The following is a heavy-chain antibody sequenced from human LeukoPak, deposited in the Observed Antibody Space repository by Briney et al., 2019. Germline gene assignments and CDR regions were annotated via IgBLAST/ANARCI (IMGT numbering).Heavy chain of an antibody. J-gene: IGHJ4*02. CDR3: AKDSISIYSSSWYGSFDY. CDR2: ISGSGGST. V-gene: IGHV3-23*01. D-gene: IGHD6-13*01. CDR1: GFTFSSYA. Sequence: GGSLRLSCAASGFTFSSYAMSWVRQAPGKGLEWVSAISGSGGSTYYADSVKGRLTISRDNSKNTLYLQMNSLRAEDTAVYYCAKDSISIYSSSWYGSFDYWGQGTLVTVSS.